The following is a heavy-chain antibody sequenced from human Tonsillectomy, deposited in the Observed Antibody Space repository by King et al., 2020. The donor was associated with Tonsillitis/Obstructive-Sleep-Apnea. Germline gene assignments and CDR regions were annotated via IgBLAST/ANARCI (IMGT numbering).Heavy chain of an antibody. V-gene: IGHV1-46*03. D-gene: IGHD3-10*01. CDR3: ARAEGTGSYLWFDP. J-gene: IGHJ5*02. CDR2: IKPSGGST. CDR1: GYTFTSYY. Sequence: LVQSGAEVKKPGSSVKVSCKASGYTFTSYYMHWVRQAPGQGLEWMGIIKPSGGSTSYAQKFQGRVTMTRDTSTNTVYMEVSNLRSEDTAVYYCARAEGTGSYLWFDPWGQGTLVTVSS.